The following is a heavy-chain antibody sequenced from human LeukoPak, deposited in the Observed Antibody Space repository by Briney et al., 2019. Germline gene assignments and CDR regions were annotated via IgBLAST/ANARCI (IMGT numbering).Heavy chain of an antibody. J-gene: IGHJ3*02. CDR1: GGSISSGDYY. CDR2: IYYSGST. CDR3: AKSVVPAAGGSYDAFDT. D-gene: IGHD2-2*01. Sequence: SQTLSLTCTVSGGSISSGDYYWSWIRQPPGKGLEWIGYIYYSGSTYYNPSLKSRVTISVDTSKNQFSLKLSSVTAADTAVYYCAKSVVPAAGGSYDAFDTWGQGTMVTVSS. V-gene: IGHV4-30-4*08.